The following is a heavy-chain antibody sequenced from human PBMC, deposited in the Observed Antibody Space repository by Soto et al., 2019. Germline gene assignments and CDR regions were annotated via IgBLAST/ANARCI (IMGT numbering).Heavy chain of an antibody. CDR1: GFTFSSYA. D-gene: IGHD3-16*01. CDR3: ARGGGLYDMDV. V-gene: IGHV3-30-3*01. Sequence: PGGSLRLSCAASGFTFSSYAMHWVRQAPGKGLEWVAVISYDESNKFYADSVKGRFTISRDNSKNTLYLQMNSLSAYDTAIYFCARGGGLYDMDVWGQGTRVTVSS. J-gene: IGHJ6*02. CDR2: ISYDESNK.